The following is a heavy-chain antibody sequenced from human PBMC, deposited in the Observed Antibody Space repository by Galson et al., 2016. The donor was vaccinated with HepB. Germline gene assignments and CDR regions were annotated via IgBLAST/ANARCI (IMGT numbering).Heavy chain of an antibody. CDR1: GFTFSTST. D-gene: IGHD2/OR15-2a*01. V-gene: IGHV3-33*01. J-gene: IGHJ5*02. Sequence: SLRLSCAASGFTFSTSTMHWVRQAPGKGLEWVAAVRYDGSNKNYADSVKGRFTISRDNSKSTLFLQMNGLRADDTAVYYCVRERRSLYAFGDRWFDPWGQGTLVTVSS. CDR2: VRYDGSNK. CDR3: VRERRSLYAFGDRWFDP.